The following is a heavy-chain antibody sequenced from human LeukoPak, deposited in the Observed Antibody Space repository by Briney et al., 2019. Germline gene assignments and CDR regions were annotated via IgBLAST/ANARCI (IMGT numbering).Heavy chain of an antibody. V-gene: IGHV3-74*01. CDR3: TKDTFGNHDY. D-gene: IGHD3-10*01. Sequence: GGSLRLSCAASGFTFRSYWMHWVRQAPGKGVVWVARINTDGISTSYADSVKGRFTISRDNAKNTLYLQMNSLRVEDTAVYYCTKDTFGNHDYWGQGTLVTVSS. CDR1: GFTFRSYW. CDR2: INTDGIST. J-gene: IGHJ4*02.